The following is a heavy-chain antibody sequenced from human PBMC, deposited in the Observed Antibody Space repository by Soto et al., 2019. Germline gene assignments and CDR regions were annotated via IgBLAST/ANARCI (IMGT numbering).Heavy chain of an antibody. D-gene: IGHD1-1*01. Sequence: EVQVVESGGDLVEPGGSLRLSCVTSGFMFSSAWMSWVRQAPGKGLEWVARIKSTKDVGARDYAAPVNGRFSISRDDSKSTVYLQMNSLRVEDTALYYCVEGWNDFWGQGTLVTVSS. CDR2: IKSTKDVGAR. V-gene: IGHV3-15*01. J-gene: IGHJ4*02. CDR3: VEGWNDF. CDR1: GFMFSSAW.